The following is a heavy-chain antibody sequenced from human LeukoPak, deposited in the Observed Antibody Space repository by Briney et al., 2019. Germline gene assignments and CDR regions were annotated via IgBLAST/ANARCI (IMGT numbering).Heavy chain of an antibody. Sequence: GGSLRLSCAASGFTFSSYWMHWVRQAPGKGLVWVSRINSDGSSTSYADSVKGRFTISRDNAKNTLYLQMNSLRAEDTAVYYCASESYLDNWFDPWGQGTLVTVSS. CDR1: GFTFSSYW. J-gene: IGHJ5*02. CDR3: ASESYLDNWFDP. D-gene: IGHD1-26*01. CDR2: INSDGSST. V-gene: IGHV3-74*01.